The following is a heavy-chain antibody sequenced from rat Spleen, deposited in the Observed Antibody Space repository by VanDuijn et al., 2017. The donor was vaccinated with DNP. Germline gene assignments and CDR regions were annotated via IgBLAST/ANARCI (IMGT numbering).Heavy chain of an antibody. V-gene: IGHV5-25*01. CDR1: GFTFSDYY. CDR2: IGSDGYAP. Sequence: EVQLVESGGGLVQPGRSLKLSCAASGFTFSDYYMAWVRQAPTRGLEWVAYIGSDGYAPYYGVSVKGRFTISRDNAKSTLYLQMDSLKSEDTATYYCARGATVYRYWGQGVMVTVSS. D-gene: IGHD1-6*01. J-gene: IGHJ2*01. CDR3: ARGATVYRY.